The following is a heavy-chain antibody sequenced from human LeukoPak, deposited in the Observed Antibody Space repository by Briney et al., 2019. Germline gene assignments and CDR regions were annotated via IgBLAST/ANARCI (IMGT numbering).Heavy chain of an antibody. CDR1: GGPIYSYY. CDR2: LYPGVST. Sequence: SKTLSLTCTVSGGPIYSYYWRWIRQTAGKGLEWIGRLYPGVSTNYNPSLKSRVTMSVDTSKNQFVLKLSAVTAADTDVYYCARLKFYDSTGYSPGHYMDVWGKGTTVTVSS. V-gene: IGHV4-4*07. J-gene: IGHJ6*03. CDR3: ARLKFYDSTGYSPGHYMDV. D-gene: IGHD3-22*01.